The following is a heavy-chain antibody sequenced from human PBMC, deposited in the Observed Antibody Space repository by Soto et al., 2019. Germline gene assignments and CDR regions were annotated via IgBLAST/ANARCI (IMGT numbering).Heavy chain of an antibody. Sequence: EVQLVESGGDLVQPGGSLRLSCAASGFTFSSYWMHWVRQDPGKGLVWVSRIYSDGSSTSYADSVKGRFTISRDNAKNTLYLQMNSLRAEDTAVYYCARGYWSGATGGDYWGQGTLVTVSS. J-gene: IGHJ4*02. V-gene: IGHV3-74*01. D-gene: IGHD1-26*01. CDR3: ARGYWSGATGGDY. CDR1: GFTFSSYW. CDR2: IYSDGSST.